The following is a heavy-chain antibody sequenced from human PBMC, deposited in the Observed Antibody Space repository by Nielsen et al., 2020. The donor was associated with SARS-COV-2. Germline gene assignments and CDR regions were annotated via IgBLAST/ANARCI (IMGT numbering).Heavy chain of an antibody. V-gene: IGHV3-30*18. CDR1: GFTFTNYG. J-gene: IGHJ6*02. D-gene: IGHD2-2*01. Sequence: GESLKISCAASGFTFTNYGMHWVRQAHGKGLEWVAVVSYEGSSKFYADSLKSRFTISRDNSKNMVYLQMHSLTADDTAVYFCAKDATYCSSTNCYVGSFYYNDRHFWGQGTAVTVSS. CDR2: VSYEGSSK. CDR3: AKDATYCSSTNCYVGSFYYNDRHF.